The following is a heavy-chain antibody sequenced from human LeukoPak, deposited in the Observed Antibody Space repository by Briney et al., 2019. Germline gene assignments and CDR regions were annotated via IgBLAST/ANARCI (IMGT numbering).Heavy chain of an antibody. CDR3: ASYLTSIPSGMDV. Sequence: SETLSLTCTVFGDSISSDAYYWGWIRQPPGKGLEWIGTIYYTGTTYYNPSLKSRVTISADTSRNQFSLRLTSVTAADTAVYYCASYLTSIPSGMDVWGQGTTVTVSS. J-gene: IGHJ6*02. CDR1: GDSISSDAYY. V-gene: IGHV4-39*01. D-gene: IGHD2/OR15-2a*01. CDR2: IYYTGTT.